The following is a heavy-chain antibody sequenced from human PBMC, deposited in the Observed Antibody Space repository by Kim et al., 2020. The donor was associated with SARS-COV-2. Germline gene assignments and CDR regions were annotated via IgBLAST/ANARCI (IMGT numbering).Heavy chain of an antibody. Sequence: SETLSLTCTVSGGSISNKYWSWIRQPPGKGLEWIGYIFYSGSTNYNPSLKSRVTISVDTSRNQFSLDLTSVTAADTAVYYCARQGPRDGYSYYFDYWGQG. J-gene: IGHJ4*02. CDR3: ARQGPRDGYSYYFDY. V-gene: IGHV4-59*08. CDR2: IFYSGST. CDR1: GGSISNKY. D-gene: IGHD4-4*01.